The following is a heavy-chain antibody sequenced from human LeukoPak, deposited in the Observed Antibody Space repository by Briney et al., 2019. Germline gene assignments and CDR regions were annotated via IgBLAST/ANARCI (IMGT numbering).Heavy chain of an antibody. Sequence: PGGSLRLSCAASGFTFSNYAMSWVRQAPGKGLEWVSAISAGGGSTYYADSVKGRFTISRDNSKNTLYLQMNSLRAEDTAVYYCASQFESGGAGHWGQGTLVTVSS. CDR3: ASQFESGGAGH. J-gene: IGHJ4*02. CDR2: ISAGGGST. V-gene: IGHV3-23*01. CDR1: GFTFSNYA. D-gene: IGHD2-15*01.